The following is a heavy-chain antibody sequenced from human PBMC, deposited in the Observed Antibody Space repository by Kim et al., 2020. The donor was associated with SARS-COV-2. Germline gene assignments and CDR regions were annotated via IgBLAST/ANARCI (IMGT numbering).Heavy chain of an antibody. V-gene: IGHV3-23*01. J-gene: IGHJ4*02. CDR3: AKGEVYDYVWGSYPTFDY. Sequence: GGSLRLSCAASGFTFSSYAMSWVRQAPGKGLEWVSAISGSGGSTYYADSVKGRFTISRDNAKNTLYLQMNSLRAEDTAVYYCAKGEVYDYVWGSYPTFDYWGQGTLVTVSS. CDR1: GFTFSSYA. CDR2: ISGSGGST. D-gene: IGHD3-16*01.